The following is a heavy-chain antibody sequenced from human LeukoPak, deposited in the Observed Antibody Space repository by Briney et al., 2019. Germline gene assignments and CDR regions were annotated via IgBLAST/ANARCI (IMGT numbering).Heavy chain of an antibody. CDR2: IYYSGST. CDR3: ARDRRWLQQIRVVNYFDY. D-gene: IGHD5-24*01. J-gene: IGHJ4*02. Sequence: PSETLSLTCTVSGGSISSSSYYWGWIRQPPGKGLEWIGSIYYSGSTYYNPSLKSRVTISVDTSKNQFSLKLSSVTAADTAVYYCARDRRWLQQIRVVNYFDYWGQGTLVTVSS. V-gene: IGHV4-39*07. CDR1: GGSISSSSYY.